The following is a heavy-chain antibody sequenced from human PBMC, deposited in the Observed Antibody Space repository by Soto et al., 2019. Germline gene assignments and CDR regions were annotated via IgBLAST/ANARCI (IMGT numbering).Heavy chain of an antibody. CDR2: IWYDGSNK. J-gene: IGHJ3*02. CDR1: GFTFSSYG. D-gene: IGHD2-8*01. V-gene: IGHV3-33*01. CDR3: ARESLGYCTNGVCYTGAFDI. Sequence: GESLKISCAASGFTFSSYGMHWVRQAPGKGLEWVAVIWYDGSNKYYADSVKGRFTISRDNSKNTLYLQMNSLRAEDTAVYYCARESLGYCTNGVCYTGAFDIWGQGTMVTVSS.